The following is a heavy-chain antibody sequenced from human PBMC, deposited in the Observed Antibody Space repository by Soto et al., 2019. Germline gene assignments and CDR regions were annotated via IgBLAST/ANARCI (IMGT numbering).Heavy chain of an antibody. J-gene: IGHJ5*02. Sequence: KPSETLALTCAVYGGSSSGYYWNGLRQPPGEGLEWIGKIDQSGSTNYNPSLKSRVTMPVDTSRSQFSLKLSSVTAADTAVYYCARVVVLVPAAIGLDPWGQGTLVTVSS. V-gene: IGHV4-34*01. CDR2: IDQSGST. CDR3: ARVVVLVPAAIGLDP. D-gene: IGHD2-2*01. CDR1: GGSSSGYY.